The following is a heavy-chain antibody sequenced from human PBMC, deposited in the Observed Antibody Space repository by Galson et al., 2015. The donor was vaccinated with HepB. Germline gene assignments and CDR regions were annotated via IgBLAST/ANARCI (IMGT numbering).Heavy chain of an antibody. J-gene: IGHJ4*02. CDR3: ARDKRILYSSGWYYFDY. Sequence: SVKVSCKASGYTFTSYYMHWVRQAPGQGLEWMGIINPSGGSTSYAQKFQGRVTMTRDTSTSTVYMELSSLRSEDTAVYYCARDKRILYSSGWYYFDYWGQGTLVTVSS. CDR2: INPSGGST. D-gene: IGHD6-19*01. V-gene: IGHV1-46*03. CDR1: GYTFTSYY.